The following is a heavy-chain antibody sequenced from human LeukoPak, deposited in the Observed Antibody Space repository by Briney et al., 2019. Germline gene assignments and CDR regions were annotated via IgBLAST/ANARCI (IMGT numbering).Heavy chain of an antibody. CDR2: IYTSGST. V-gene: IGHV4-4*09. D-gene: IGHD2-2*01. CDR1: GGSISSYY. J-gene: IGHJ4*02. Sequence: SETLSLTCTVSGGSISSYYWSWIGQPPGKGLEWIGYIYTSGSTNYNPSLKSRVTISVDTSKNQFSLKLSSVTAADTAVYYCARRGPCSSTSCYHDRYYFDYWGQGTLVTVSS. CDR3: ARRGPCSSTSCYHDRYYFDY.